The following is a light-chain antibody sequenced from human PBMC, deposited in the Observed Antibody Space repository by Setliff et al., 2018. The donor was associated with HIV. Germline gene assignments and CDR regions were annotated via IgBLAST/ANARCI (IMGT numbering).Light chain of an antibody. CDR3: SSYTNSNTYV. Sequence: QSVLTQPASVSGSPGQSLIISCTGTSSDVGVYDYVSWYQQHPGKAPKLMIFDVNNRPSGVSNRFSGSKSGNTASLTISGLQTEDEADYYCSSYTNSNTYVFGTGTKVTVL. CDR1: SSDVGVYDY. V-gene: IGLV2-14*01. J-gene: IGLJ1*01. CDR2: DVN.